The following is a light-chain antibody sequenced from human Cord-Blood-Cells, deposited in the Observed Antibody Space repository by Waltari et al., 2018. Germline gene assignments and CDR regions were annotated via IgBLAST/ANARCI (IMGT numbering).Light chain of an antibody. CDR2: EVS. CDR3: SSYTSSSTWV. V-gene: IGLV2-18*02. CDR1: TSAVGSTR. Sequence: ALTQPPSVSGFLGRSVTTPCPGPTSAVGSTRFPWYQQPPGTAPKLMIYEVSNRPSGVPDRFSGSKSGNTASLTISGLQAEDEADYYCSSYTSSSTWVFGGGTKLTVL. J-gene: IGLJ3*02.